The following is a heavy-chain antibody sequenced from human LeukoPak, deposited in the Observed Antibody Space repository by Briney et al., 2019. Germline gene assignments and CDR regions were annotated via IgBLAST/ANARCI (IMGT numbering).Heavy chain of an antibody. J-gene: IGHJ5*02. CDR2: ISSSGSTI. CDR3: ARDRRWLRREYNWFDP. CDR1: GFTFSDYY. D-gene: IGHD5-12*01. V-gene: IGHV3-11*04. Sequence: PGGSLRLSCAASGFTFSDYYMSWIRQAPGKGLEWVSYISSSGSTIYYADSVKGRFTISRDNAKNSLYLQTNSLRAEDTAVYYCARDRRWLRREYNWFDPWGQGTLVTVSS.